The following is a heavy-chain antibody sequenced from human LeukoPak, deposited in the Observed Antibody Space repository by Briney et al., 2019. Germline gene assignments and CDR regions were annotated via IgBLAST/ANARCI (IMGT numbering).Heavy chain of an antibody. D-gene: IGHD3-22*01. CDR1: GFTFSSYG. V-gene: IGHV3-21*01. J-gene: IGHJ5*02. Sequence: GGSLRLSCAASGFTFSSYGMSWVRQAPGKGLEWVSSITSSSIYKYYADSVKGRFTISRDNAKKSLYLQMNSLRAEDTAVYYCASSRYDSSGYYGIIGHWGQGTLVTVSS. CDR3: ASSRYDSSGYYGIIGH. CDR2: ITSSSIYK.